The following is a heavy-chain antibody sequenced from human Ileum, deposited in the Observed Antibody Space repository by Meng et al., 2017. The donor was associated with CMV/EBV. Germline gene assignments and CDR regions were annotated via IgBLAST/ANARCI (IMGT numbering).Heavy chain of an antibody. Sequence: QLQLQESGPGLVKPSETLSLTCTVSGASLSTSDYYWAYIRQSPGKGLEWIGSVYYNGRTYSNSSLESRVTMSLDTSKNQFSLRLSSVTAADTAMYFCAREKSGSHFDSWGQGTLVTVSS. D-gene: IGHD5-12*01. V-gene: IGHV4-39*07. CDR1: GASLSTSDYY. CDR3: AREKSGSHFDS. CDR2: VYYNGRT. J-gene: IGHJ4*02.